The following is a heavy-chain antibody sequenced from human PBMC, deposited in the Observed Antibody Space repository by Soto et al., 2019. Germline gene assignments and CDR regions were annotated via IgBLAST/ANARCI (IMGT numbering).Heavy chain of an antibody. CDR1: DGSISSDD. Sequence: LPLPCPGFDGSISSDDVGWIRQPAGKGLEWSGYIYYSGSTTYNPSLKSRVTISVDTSKNQFSLKLRSVTPAHTPVYYCARGTNYSDPSGYLFWGQGPPVTVSS. D-gene: IGHD3-22*01. J-gene: IGHJ4*02. V-gene: IGHV4-59*01. CDR2: IYYSGST. CDR3: ARGTNYSDPSGYLF.